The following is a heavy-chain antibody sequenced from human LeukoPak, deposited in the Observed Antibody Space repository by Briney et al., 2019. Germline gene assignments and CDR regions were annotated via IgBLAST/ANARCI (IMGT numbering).Heavy chain of an antibody. J-gene: IGHJ4*02. D-gene: IGHD1-26*01. CDR1: GFTVSSNY. V-gene: IGHV3-66*02. Sequence: PGGSLRLSCAASGFTVSSNYMSWVRQAPGKGLEWVSVIYSGGSTYYADSVKGRFTISRDNSKNTLYLQMNSLRAEDTAVYYCASSMWERSPRVWGQGTLVTVSS. CDR2: IYSGGST. CDR3: ASSMWERSPRV.